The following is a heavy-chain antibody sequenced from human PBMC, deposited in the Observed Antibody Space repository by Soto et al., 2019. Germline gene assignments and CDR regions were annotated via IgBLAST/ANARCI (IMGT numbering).Heavy chain of an antibody. Sequence: PSETLSLTCTVSGGSISTSSWNWIRQAPGKGLEWVSYISSSGSTIYYADSVKGRFTISRDNAKNSLYLQMNSLRAEDTAVYYCAKDEVGAVYYYYYGMDVWGQGTTVTVSS. CDR2: ISSSGSTI. CDR3: AKDEVGAVYYYYYGMDV. J-gene: IGHJ6*02. V-gene: IGHV3-11*01. CDR1: GGSISTSS. D-gene: IGHD1-26*01.